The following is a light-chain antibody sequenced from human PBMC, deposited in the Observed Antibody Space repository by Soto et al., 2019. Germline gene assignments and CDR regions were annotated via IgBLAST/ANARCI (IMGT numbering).Light chain of an antibody. V-gene: IGKV3-20*01. Sequence: EIELTQSPGTLSLSPGERATLSCRASQSVSTSTYLAWYQHKPGQAHRLLLYGASSRATGIPDRFSGSGSGTDFTLTIRRLEPEDFAVYYCQQYGSSPYTFGQGPKLEIK. CDR3: QQYGSSPYT. J-gene: IGKJ2*01. CDR1: QSVSTSTY. CDR2: GAS.